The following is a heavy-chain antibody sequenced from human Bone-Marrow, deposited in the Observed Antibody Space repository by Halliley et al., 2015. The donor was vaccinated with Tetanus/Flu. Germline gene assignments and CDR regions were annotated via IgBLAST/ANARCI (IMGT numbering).Heavy chain of an antibody. CDR2: IRSKAASYAT. Sequence: SLRLSCAASGFSLSGSAIHWVRQTSEKGLEWIGRIRSKAASYATVYAASVKGRFIMSRDDSNNTAFLHMSSLKIEDTALYYCTRLDVGGAIGVSIASSSSGLDVWGQGTAVPVSS. J-gene: IGHJ6*02. CDR3: TRLDVGGAIGVSIASSSSGLDV. V-gene: IGHV3-73*01. D-gene: IGHD1-26*01. CDR1: GFSLSGSA.